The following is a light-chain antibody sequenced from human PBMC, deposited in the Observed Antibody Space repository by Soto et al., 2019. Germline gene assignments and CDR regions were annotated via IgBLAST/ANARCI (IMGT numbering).Light chain of an antibody. Sequence: QSALTHPASVSGSPGQSITISCTGTSSDVGGYNYVSWYQQHPGKAPKLMIYEVSNRPSGVSNRFSGSKSGNTASLTISGLQAEDEAAYYCSSYTSSSTYVFGTGTKVTVL. CDR1: SSDVGGYNY. CDR2: EVS. CDR3: SSYTSSSTYV. V-gene: IGLV2-14*01. J-gene: IGLJ1*01.